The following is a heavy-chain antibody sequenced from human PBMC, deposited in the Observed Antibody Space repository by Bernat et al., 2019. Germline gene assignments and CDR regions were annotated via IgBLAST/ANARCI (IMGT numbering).Heavy chain of an antibody. V-gene: IGHV3-30*18. J-gene: IGHJ5*02. CDR1: GFTFSSYG. Sequence: QVQLVESGGGVVQPGRSLRLSCAASGFTFSSYGMHWVRQAPGKGLEWVAVISYDGSNKYYADSVKGRFTISRDNSKNTLYLQMNSLRAEDTAVYYCEKGSRSRTNWFDPWGQGTLVTVSS. CDR3: EKGSRSRTNWFDP. CDR2: ISYDGSNK. D-gene: IGHD6-13*01.